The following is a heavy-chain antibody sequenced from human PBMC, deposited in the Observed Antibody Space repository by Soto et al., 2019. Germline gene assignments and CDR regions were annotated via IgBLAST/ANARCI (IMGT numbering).Heavy chain of an antibody. J-gene: IGHJ3*02. CDR2: ILVDGRT. CDR1: GLICSSYD. V-gene: IGHV3-23*01. D-gene: IGHD2-8*02. Sequence: PGGSLRLSCAASGLICSSYDMSWVRQAPGKGLEWVSTILVDGRTFYVDSVKGRFTISRDSSKNTVYLQMNSLTAGDTALYYCAKATATGGGGFDICGQGTMVTVAS. CDR3: AKATATGGGGFDI.